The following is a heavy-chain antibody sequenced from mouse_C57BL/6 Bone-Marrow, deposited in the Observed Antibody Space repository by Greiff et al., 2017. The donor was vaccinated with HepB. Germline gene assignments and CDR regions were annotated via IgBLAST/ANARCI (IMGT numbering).Heavy chain of an antibody. CDR1: GYTFTDYY. Sequence: VQLQQSGAELVRPGASVKLSCKASGYTFTDYYINWVKQRPGQGLEWIARIYPGSGNTYYNEKFKGKATLTAEKSSSTAYMQLSSLTSEDSAVYFCARWHTGNYFDYWGQGTTLTVSS. V-gene: IGHV1-76*01. CDR3: ARWHTGNYFDY. D-gene: IGHD4-1*01. J-gene: IGHJ2*01. CDR2: IYPGSGNT.